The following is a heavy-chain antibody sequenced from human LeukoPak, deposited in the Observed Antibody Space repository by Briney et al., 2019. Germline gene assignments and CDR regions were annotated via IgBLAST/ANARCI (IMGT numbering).Heavy chain of an antibody. D-gene: IGHD2-15*01. V-gene: IGHV3-21*01. J-gene: IGHJ4*02. CDR2: ISSSSSYI. CDR3: ARGYCSGGSCYSRPYYFDY. Sequence: GGSLRLSCAASGFTFSSYSMNWVRQAPGKGLEWVSSISSSSSYIYYADSVKGRFTISRDNAKNSLYLQMNSLRAEDTAVYYCARGYCSGGSCYSRPYYFDYWGQGTLVTVSS. CDR1: GFTFSSYS.